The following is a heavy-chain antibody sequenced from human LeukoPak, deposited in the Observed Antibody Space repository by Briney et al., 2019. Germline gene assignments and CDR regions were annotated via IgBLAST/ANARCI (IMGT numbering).Heavy chain of an antibody. V-gene: IGHV3-30*03. Sequence: GRSLRLSCAASGFTFSSYGMHWVRQAPGKGLEWVAVISYDGSNKYYADSVKGRFTISRDNSKNTLYLQMNSLRAEDTAVYYCARDLAAMVTLTFDYWGQGTLVTVSS. CDR3: ARDLAAMVTLTFDY. D-gene: IGHD5-18*01. J-gene: IGHJ4*02. CDR1: GFTFSSYG. CDR2: ISYDGSNK.